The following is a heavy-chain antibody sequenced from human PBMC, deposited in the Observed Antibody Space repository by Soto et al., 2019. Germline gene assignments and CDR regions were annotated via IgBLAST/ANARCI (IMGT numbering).Heavy chain of an antibody. CDR1: GFTFSTYG. J-gene: IGHJ4*02. CDR3: AKSVYNWNDGFCDY. Sequence: QVQLVESGGGVVQPGRSLRLSCAASGFTFSTYGMHWVRQAPGKGLEWVAVISYDGVNKYYADSVKGRFTISRDNYKNTLYLQMNRLRAEDTAVYYCAKSVYNWNDGFCDYWGQGTLVTVSS. D-gene: IGHD1-1*01. V-gene: IGHV3-30*18. CDR2: ISYDGVNK.